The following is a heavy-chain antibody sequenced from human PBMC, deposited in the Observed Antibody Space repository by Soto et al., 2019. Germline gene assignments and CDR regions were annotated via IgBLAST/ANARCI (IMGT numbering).Heavy chain of an antibody. CDR3: AIDAKLYYYSFMDV. V-gene: IGHV4-59*01. J-gene: IGHJ6*03. Sequence: PSETLSLTCTVSGGSISSYYWSWIRQPPGKGLEWIGYIHYSGSTNYNPSLKSRVTVSVDTSKNQFSLKLSSVTAADTAVYYCAIDAKLYYYSFMDVWGKGTTVTVSS. CDR2: IHYSGST. CDR1: GGSISSYY.